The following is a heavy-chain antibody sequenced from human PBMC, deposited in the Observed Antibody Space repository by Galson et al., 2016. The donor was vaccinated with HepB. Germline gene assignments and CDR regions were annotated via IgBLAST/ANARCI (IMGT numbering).Heavy chain of an antibody. Sequence: SLRLSCAASGFTFSNYGMTWVRQAPGKGLEVVSSISRSGDSTDYADSVKGRFIISRDNTKNTLSLQMNSLRAEDMAVYYCVQGSTAPAVWGKGTTVTVSS. D-gene: IGHD2-2*01. CDR2: ISRSGDST. CDR1: GFTFSNYG. J-gene: IGHJ6*04. CDR3: VQGSTAPAV. V-gene: IGHV3-23*01.